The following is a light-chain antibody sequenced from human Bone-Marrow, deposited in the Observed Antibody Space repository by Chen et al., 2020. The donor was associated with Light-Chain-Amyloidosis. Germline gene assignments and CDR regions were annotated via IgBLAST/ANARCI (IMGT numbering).Light chain of an antibody. V-gene: IGLV3-25*03. Sequence: SYELTQPPSVSVSPGQTARITCSGDDLPTKYAYWYQQKPGQAPVLVIHRDTERPSGISERFSGSSSGTTARLCISGVQSEDEAYYPCQSADCSGTYEVIFGGGTKLTV. CDR3: QSADCSGTYEVI. CDR1: DLPTKY. J-gene: IGLJ2*01. CDR2: RDT.